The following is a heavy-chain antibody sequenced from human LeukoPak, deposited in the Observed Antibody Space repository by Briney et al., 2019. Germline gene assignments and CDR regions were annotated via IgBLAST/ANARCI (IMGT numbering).Heavy chain of an antibody. CDR3: ARYYYDSSRGAY. V-gene: IGHV3-74*01. CDR2: IKSDGSST. Sequence: GGSLRLSCAGSGVTFSRYWMHWVRQAPGKGLVWVSRIKSDGSSTSYADSVKGRFTISRDNARNTLFLQMNSLRAEDTAVYYCARYYYDSSRGAYWGQGTLVTVSS. J-gene: IGHJ4*02. D-gene: IGHD3-22*01. CDR1: GVTFSRYW.